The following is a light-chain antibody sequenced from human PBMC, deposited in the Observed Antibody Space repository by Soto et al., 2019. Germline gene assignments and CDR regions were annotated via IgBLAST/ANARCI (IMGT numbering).Light chain of an antibody. J-gene: IGKJ3*01. CDR3: KQRSNWLFT. CDR2: DAS. V-gene: IGKV3-11*01. CDR1: QSVSSY. Sequence: EIVLTQSPATLSLSPGERATLSCRASQSVSSYLAWYQQKPGKAPRLLIYDASNRATGIPARFSGSGSGTDFTLTISMLEPEDFAVYYCKQRSNWLFTFGPGTKGDI.